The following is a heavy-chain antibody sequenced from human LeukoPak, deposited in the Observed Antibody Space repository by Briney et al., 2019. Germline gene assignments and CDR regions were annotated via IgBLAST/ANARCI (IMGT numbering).Heavy chain of an antibody. CDR2: VNPNSGNT. CDR1: GYTFTSYD. CDR3: ARGHSMQRDAFDI. Sequence: ASVKVSCKASGYTFTSYDINWVRQATGQGLEWMGWVNPNSGNTGYAQKFQGRVTMTRNTSISTAYMELSSLRSEDTAVYYCARGHSMQRDAFDIWGQGTMVTVSS. D-gene: IGHD2/OR15-2a*01. J-gene: IGHJ3*02. V-gene: IGHV1-8*01.